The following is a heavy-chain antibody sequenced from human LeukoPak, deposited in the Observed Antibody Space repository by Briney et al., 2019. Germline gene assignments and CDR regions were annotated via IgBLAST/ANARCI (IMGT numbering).Heavy chain of an antibody. CDR1: GYTFTGYY. V-gene: IGHV1-2*02. Sequence: ASVKVSCKASGYTFTGYYMHWVRQAPGQGLEWMGWINPNSGGTNYAQKFQGRVTMTRDTSISTAYMELSRLRSDDTAVYYCALIVHSAVAGTAEYEASSAGGYWGQGTLVTVSS. CDR2: INPNSGGT. D-gene: IGHD6-19*01. J-gene: IGHJ4*02. CDR3: ALIVHSAVAGTAEYEASSAGGY.